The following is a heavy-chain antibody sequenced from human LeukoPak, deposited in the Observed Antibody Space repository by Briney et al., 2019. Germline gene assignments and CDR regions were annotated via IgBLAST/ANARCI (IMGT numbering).Heavy chain of an antibody. D-gene: IGHD6-13*01. Sequence: PGGSLRLSCAASGFTFSSYSMNWVRQAPGKGLEWVSSISSSSSYIYYADSVKGRFTICRDNAKNSLYLQMNSLRAEDTAVYYCARDFRSYSSSSTYYYCGMDVWGQGTTVTVSS. V-gene: IGHV3-21*01. CDR3: ARDFRSYSSSSTYYYCGMDV. CDR1: GFTFSSYS. CDR2: ISSSSSYI. J-gene: IGHJ6*02.